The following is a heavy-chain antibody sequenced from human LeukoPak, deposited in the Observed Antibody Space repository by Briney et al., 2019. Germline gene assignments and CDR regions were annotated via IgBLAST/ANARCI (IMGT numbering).Heavy chain of an antibody. CDR3: ARGRYSGGYSDY. Sequence: GASVKVSCKASGGTFSSYAISWVRQAPGQGLEWMGGIIPIFGTANYAQKFQGRVTITADESTSTAYMELSSLRSEDTAVYYCARGRYSGGYSDYWGQGTLVTVSS. CDR2: IIPIFGTA. D-gene: IGHD1-26*01. CDR1: GGTFSSYA. J-gene: IGHJ4*02. V-gene: IGHV1-69*13.